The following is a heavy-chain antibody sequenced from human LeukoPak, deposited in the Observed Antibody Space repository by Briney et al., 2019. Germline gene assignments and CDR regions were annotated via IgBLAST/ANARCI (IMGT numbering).Heavy chain of an antibody. V-gene: IGHV4-59*01. D-gene: IGHD1-26*01. CDR1: GGSFSSYY. Sequence: SETLSLTCTVSGGSFSSYYWSWIRQPPGKGLEWIGYIYYSGSTNYNPSLKSRVTISVDTSKNQFSLKLSSVTAADTAVYYCARDPGGGATTFDYWGQGTLVTVSS. CDR2: IYYSGST. CDR3: ARDPGGGATTFDY. J-gene: IGHJ4*02.